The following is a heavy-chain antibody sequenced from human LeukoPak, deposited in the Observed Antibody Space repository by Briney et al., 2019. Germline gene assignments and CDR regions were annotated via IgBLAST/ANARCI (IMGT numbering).Heavy chain of an antibody. CDR1: GYTFTSYY. Sequence: GASVKVSCKASGYTFTSYYMHWVRQAPGQGLEWMGIINPSGGSTNYAQKLQGRVTMTTDTSTSTAYMELRSLRSDDTAVYYCARVSIREGAFDIWGQGTMVTVSS. D-gene: IGHD2-2*01. CDR3: ARVSIREGAFDI. CDR2: INPSGGST. J-gene: IGHJ3*02. V-gene: IGHV1-46*01.